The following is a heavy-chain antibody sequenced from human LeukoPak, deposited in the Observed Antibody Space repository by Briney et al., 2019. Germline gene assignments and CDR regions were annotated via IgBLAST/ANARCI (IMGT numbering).Heavy chain of an antibody. V-gene: IGHV4-39*01. J-gene: IGHJ3*02. D-gene: IGHD3-9*01. CDR1: GGSISSTTYH. CDR2: VYYSGST. CDR3: ARMYGSTIFHDI. Sequence: PSETLSLTCTVSGGSISSTTYHWGWIRQPPGEGLEWIGDVYYSGSTHFNPSLRSRGTISIDTSKNQFSLKLTSVTAADTAVYYCARMYGSTIFHDIWGQGTMVTVSS.